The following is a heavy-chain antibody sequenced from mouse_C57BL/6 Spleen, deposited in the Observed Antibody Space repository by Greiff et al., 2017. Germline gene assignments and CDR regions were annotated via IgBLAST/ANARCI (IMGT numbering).Heavy chain of an antibody. D-gene: IGHD1-1*01. Sequence: EVKLMESGGDLVKPGGSLKLSCAASGFTFSSYGMSWVRQTPDKRLEWVATISSGGSYTYYPDSVKGRFTISRDNAKNTLYLQMSSLKSEDTAMYYCARQGLLRYCDYWGQGTTLTVSS. J-gene: IGHJ2*01. CDR2: ISSGGSYT. CDR3: ARQGLLRYCDY. CDR1: GFTFSSYG. V-gene: IGHV5-6*01.